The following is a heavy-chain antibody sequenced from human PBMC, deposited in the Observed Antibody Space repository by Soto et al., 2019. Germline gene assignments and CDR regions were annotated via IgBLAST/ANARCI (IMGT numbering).Heavy chain of an antibody. CDR3: ARGYYYDSSGYYLDLEGDAFDI. D-gene: IGHD3-22*01. J-gene: IGHJ3*02. CDR1: GGSISSGGYY. V-gene: IGHV4-31*03. Sequence: SETLSLTCTVSGGSISSGGYYWSWIRQHPGKGLEWIGYIYYSGSTYYNPSLKSRVTISVDTSKNQFSLKLSSVTAADTAVYYCARGYYYDSSGYYLDLEGDAFDIWGQGTMVTV. CDR2: IYYSGST.